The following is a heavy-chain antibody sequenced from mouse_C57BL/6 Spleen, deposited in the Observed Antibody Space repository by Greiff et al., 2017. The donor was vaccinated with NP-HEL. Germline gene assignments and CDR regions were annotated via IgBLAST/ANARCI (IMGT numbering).Heavy chain of an antibody. CDR1: GYAFTNYL. D-gene: IGHD1-1*01. V-gene: IGHV1-54*01. Sequence: VKLQESGAELVRPGTSVKVSCKASGYAFTNYLIEWVKQRPGQGLEWIGVINPGSGGTNYNEKFKGKATLTADKSSSTAYMQLSSLTSEDSAVYFCASRYYGSSYWYFDVWGTGTTVTVSS. J-gene: IGHJ1*03. CDR2: INPGSGGT. CDR3: ASRYYGSSYWYFDV.